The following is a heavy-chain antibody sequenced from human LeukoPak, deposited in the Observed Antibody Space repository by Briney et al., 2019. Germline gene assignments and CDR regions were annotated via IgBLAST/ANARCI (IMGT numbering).Heavy chain of an antibody. Sequence: SETLSLTCAVSGYSISSGYYWSWIRLPPGKGLKWIGSIHHSGNTSYNPSLKSRVTISVNTSKNQFSLKMNSVTAADTAVYYCARGIAISPMDVWGNGTTVTVSS. CDR2: IHHSGNT. V-gene: IGHV4-38-2*01. D-gene: IGHD3-9*01. CDR1: GYSISSGYY. J-gene: IGHJ6*04. CDR3: ARGIAISPMDV.